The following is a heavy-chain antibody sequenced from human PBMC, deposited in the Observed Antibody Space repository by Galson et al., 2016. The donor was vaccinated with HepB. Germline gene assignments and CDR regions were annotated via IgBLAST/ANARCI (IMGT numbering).Heavy chain of an antibody. CDR1: GFTFSSYW. J-gene: IGHJ5*02. Sequence: SLRLSCAASGFTFSSYWMSWVRQAPGKGLEWVSGINWSGDTTGYADSVKGRFTISRDNAKNSLFLQMNSLRAEDTAFYYCARGGATPGQWLDNWFDPWGQGTLVSVSS. CDR2: INWSGDTT. CDR3: ARGGATPGQWLDNWFDP. D-gene: IGHD6-19*01. V-gene: IGHV3-20*04.